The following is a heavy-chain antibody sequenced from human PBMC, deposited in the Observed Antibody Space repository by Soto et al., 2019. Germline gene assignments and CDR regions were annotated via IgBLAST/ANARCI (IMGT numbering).Heavy chain of an antibody. CDR3: ARDSAVLRYFDWLPNCFDP. D-gene: IGHD3-9*01. V-gene: IGHV3-33*01. CDR1: GFTFSSYG. J-gene: IGHJ5*02. Sequence: RGSLRLSCAASGFTFSSYGMHWVRQAPGKGLEWVAVIWYDGSNKYYADSVKGRFTISRDNSKNTLYLQMNSLRAEDTAVYYCARDSAVLRYFDWLPNCFDPWGQGTLVTVSS. CDR2: IWYDGSNK.